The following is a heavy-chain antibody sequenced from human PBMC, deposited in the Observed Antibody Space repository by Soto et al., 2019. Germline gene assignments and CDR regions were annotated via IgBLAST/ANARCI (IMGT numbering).Heavy chain of an antibody. D-gene: IGHD4-17*01. V-gene: IGHV3-11*05. CDR3: ARENDYGDYYFDY. J-gene: IGHJ4*02. Sequence: PGGSLRLSCAASGFTFNKYWMYWVRQAPGKGLEWVSYISSSSSYTNYADSVKGRFTISRDNAKNSLYLQMNSLRAEDTAVYYCARENDYGDYYFDYWGQGTLVTVSS. CDR1: GFTFNKYW. CDR2: ISSSSSYT.